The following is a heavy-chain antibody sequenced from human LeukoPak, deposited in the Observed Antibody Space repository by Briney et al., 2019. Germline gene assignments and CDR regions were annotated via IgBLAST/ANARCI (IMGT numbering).Heavy chain of an antibody. CDR1: GFTFSSYE. Sequence: GGSLRLSCAASGFTFSSYEMNWVRQAPGKGLEWVSGISGSGGYTYYADSVKGRFTISRDNSKNTLYLQMNSLRAEDTAVYFCAKAGFSSSWSKPDNWFDPWGQGTLVTVSS. D-gene: IGHD6-13*01. CDR2: ISGSGGYT. V-gene: IGHV3-23*01. J-gene: IGHJ5*02. CDR3: AKAGFSSSWSKPDNWFDP.